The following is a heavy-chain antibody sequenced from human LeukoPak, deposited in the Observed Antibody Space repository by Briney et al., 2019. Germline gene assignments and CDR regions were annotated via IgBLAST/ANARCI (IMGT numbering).Heavy chain of an antibody. D-gene: IGHD3-9*01. V-gene: IGHV4-59*01. CDR3: ARGGYDILTGYGSFDP. CDR2: SYYSGTT. CDR1: GGSITNYY. Sequence: SETVSLTCTVSGGSITNYYWSWIRQPPGKGLEWIGYSYYSGTTNYNPSLKSRVTISVDTSKNQFSLKLSSVTTADTAVYYCARGGYDILTGYGSFDPWGQGTLVSVSS. J-gene: IGHJ5*02.